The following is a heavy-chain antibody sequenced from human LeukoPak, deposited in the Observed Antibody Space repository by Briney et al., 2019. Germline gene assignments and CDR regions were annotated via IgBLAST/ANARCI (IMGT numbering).Heavy chain of an antibody. CDR1: GFTFSIYG. CDR2: ISSNGGGT. CDR3: AKDLSGFFDH. J-gene: IGHJ4*02. D-gene: IGHD3-10*01. Sequence: GGTLSLSCAASGFTFSIYGMSWVRQAPGKGLEWVSAISSNGGGTFYADSVKGRFTISRDNSKRTLDLQMSSLRAEDTAVYFCAKDLSGFFDHWGQGTLVTVSS. V-gene: IGHV3-23*01.